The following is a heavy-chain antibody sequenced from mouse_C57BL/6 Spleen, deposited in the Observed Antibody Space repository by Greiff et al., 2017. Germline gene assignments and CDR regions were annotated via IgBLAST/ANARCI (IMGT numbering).Heavy chain of an antibody. Sequence: VQLQQSGPGLVKPSQSLSLTCSVTGYSITSGYYWNWIRQFPGNKLEWMGYISYDGSNNYNPSLKNRISITRDTSKNQFFLKLNSVTTEDTATYYCASAGYYYAMDYWGQGTSVTVSS. V-gene: IGHV3-6*01. J-gene: IGHJ4*01. D-gene: IGHD4-1*01. CDR3: ASAGYYYAMDY. CDR1: GYSITSGYY. CDR2: ISYDGSN.